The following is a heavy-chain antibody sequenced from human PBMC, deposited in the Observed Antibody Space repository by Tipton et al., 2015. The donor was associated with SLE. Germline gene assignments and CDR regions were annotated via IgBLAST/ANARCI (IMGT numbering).Heavy chain of an antibody. V-gene: IGHV4-4*02. CDR3: ARGTYHYDGSGSRMRNYFYY. CDR1: GASIGSTNW. CDR2: VYRSGST. D-gene: IGHD3-22*01. J-gene: IGHJ4*02. Sequence: QLVQSGAEVKPSGTLSLTCGVSGASIGSTNWWIWVRRPPGKGLEWIGEVYRSGSTNYNPSLKSRVTVSVDMSKNQFSLNLNSVTAADTALYYCARGTYHYDGSGSRMRNYFYYWGRGTLVTVSS.